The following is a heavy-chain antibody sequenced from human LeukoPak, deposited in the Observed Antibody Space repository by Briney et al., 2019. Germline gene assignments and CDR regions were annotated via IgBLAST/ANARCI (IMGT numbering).Heavy chain of an antibody. CDR2: TYYSGST. V-gene: IGHV4-59*08. Sequence: SETLSLTCTVSGSSISSYYWSWIRQPPGKGLEWIGYTYYSGSTNYNPSLKSRVTISVDTSKNQFSLKLSSVTAADTAVYYCARHYYHCSGGSCAEGFDYWGQGTLVTVSS. CDR3: ARHYYHCSGGSCAEGFDY. D-gene: IGHD2-15*01. CDR1: GSSISSYY. J-gene: IGHJ4*02.